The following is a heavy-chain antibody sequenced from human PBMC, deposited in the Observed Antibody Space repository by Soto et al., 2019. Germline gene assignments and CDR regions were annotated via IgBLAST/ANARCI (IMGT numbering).Heavy chain of an antibody. V-gene: IGHV1-69*12. J-gene: IGHJ4*02. CDR1: VTTFSNFA. CDR3: VRGPDYEGYFDY. D-gene: IGHD3-22*01. Sequence: QVRLVQSGAEVKKTESLVKVSCEASVTTFSNFAIGWVRQAPGQGLEWMGGIILPFGTPNYAQKFQGRVTISADESMTTVYMELRGLRSGDTAVYYCVRGPDYEGYFDYWGQGTLVTVSS. CDR2: IILPFGTP.